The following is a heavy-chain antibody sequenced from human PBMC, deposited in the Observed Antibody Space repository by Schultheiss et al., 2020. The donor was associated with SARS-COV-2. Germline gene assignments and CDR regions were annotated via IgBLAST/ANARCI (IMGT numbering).Heavy chain of an antibody. CDR3: AREQLEDWFDP. J-gene: IGHJ5*02. CDR2: IYYSGST. V-gene: IGHV4-31*02. CDR1: Y. D-gene: IGHD6-6*01. Sequence: YWIGWVRQMPGKGLEWIGYIYYSGSTYYNPSLKSRVTISVDTSKNQFSLKLSSVTAADTAVYYCAREQLEDWFDPWGQGTLVTVSS.